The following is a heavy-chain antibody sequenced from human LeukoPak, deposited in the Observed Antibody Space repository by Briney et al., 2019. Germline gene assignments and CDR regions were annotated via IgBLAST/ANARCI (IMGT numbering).Heavy chain of an antibody. CDR2: ISYDGSNK. Sequence: GGSLRLSCAASGFTFSSYAMHWVRQAPGKGLEWVAVISYDGSNKYYADSVKGRFTISRDNSKSTLYLQMNSLRAEDTAVYYCARVPGLLYFDYWGQGTLVTVSS. V-gene: IGHV3-30-3*01. J-gene: IGHJ4*02. CDR3: ARVPGLLYFDY. CDR1: GFTFSSYA. D-gene: IGHD1-26*01.